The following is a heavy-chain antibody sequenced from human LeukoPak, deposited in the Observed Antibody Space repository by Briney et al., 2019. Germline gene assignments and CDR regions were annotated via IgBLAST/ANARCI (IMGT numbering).Heavy chain of an antibody. J-gene: IGHJ6*03. CDR2: ISAYNGNT. D-gene: IGHD1-1*01. Sequence: ASVKVSCKASGYTFTSYGISWVRQAPGQGLEWMGWISAYNGNTNYAQKLQGRVTMTTDTSTSTAYMELRSLRSDDTAVYYCARDAGTALDYYYYMDVWGKGTTVTVSS. CDR3: ARDAGTALDYYYYMDV. CDR1: GYTFTSYG. V-gene: IGHV1-18*01.